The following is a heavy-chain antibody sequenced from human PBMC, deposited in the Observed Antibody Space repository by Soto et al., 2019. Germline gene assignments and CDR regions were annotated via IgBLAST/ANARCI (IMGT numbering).Heavy chain of an antibody. CDR1: VYPLTSYS. J-gene: IGHJ4*02. V-gene: IGHV1-46*01. D-gene: IGHD2-2*01. Sequence: EKVVCKSPVYPLTSYSMHRVRQAPGQGLEWMGIINPSGGSTSYAQKFQGRVTMTRDTSTSTVYMELSSLRSEDTAVYYCARGTVPAAKSYLEYWGRGTLVTVSS. CDR2: INPSGGST. CDR3: ARGTVPAAKSYLEY.